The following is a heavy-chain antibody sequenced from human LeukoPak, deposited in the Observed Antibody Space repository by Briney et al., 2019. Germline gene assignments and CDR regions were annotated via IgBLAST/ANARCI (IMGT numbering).Heavy chain of an antibody. CDR3: ARVCGRRSSGKGYYFDY. D-gene: IGHD6-13*01. Sequence: PSQTLSLTCTVSGGSISSGGYYWSWICQHPGKGLEWIGYIYYSGSTYYNPSLKSRVTISVDTSKNQFSLKLSSVTAADTAVYYCARVCGRRSSGKGYYFDYWGQGTLVTVSS. V-gene: IGHV4-31*03. CDR2: IYYSGST. J-gene: IGHJ4*02. CDR1: GGSISSGGYY.